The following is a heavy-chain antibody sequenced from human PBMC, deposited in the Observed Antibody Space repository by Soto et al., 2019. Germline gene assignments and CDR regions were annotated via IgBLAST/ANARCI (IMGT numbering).Heavy chain of an antibody. CDR3: ARRSSGDYVGENWFDP. J-gene: IGHJ5*02. CDR1: GGSISSNSYY. D-gene: IGHD4-17*01. CDR2: IYHSGST. Sequence: SETLSLTCTVSGGSISSNSYYWDWIRQPPGKGLEWIGYIYHSGSTYYNPSLKSRVTISVDRSKNQFSLKLSSVTAADTAVYYCARRSSGDYVGENWFDPWGQGTLVTV. V-gene: IGHV4-30-2*01.